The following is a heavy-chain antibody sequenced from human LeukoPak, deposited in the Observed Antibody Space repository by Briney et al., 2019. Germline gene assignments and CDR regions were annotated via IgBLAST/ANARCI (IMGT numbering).Heavy chain of an antibody. CDR3: ARRTPAVAGIDY. D-gene: IGHD6-19*01. Sequence: GRSLRLSCAASGFTFNNYAMHWVRQAPGKGLEWVAVLAHDGGDKYFADSVKGRFTISRDNSKNTLYLQVSSLSAEDTAIYYCARRTPAVAGIDYWGQGTLVTVSS. CDR1: GFTFNNYA. J-gene: IGHJ4*02. CDR2: LAHDGGDK. V-gene: IGHV3-30*04.